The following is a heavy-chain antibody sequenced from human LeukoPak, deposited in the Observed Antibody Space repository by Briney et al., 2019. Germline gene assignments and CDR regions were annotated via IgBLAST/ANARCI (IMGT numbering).Heavy chain of an antibody. CDR1: GFTFGDYA. CDR3: TRDYCSGGSCYSGFDP. J-gene: IGHJ5*02. Sequence: GGSLRLSCTASGFTFGDYAMSWVRQAPGKGLEWVSFIRSKAYGGTTEYAASVKGRFTISRDDSKSIAYLQMNSLKTEDTAVYYCTRDYCSGGSCYSGFDPWGQGTLVTVSS. CDR2: IRSKAYGGTT. V-gene: IGHV3-49*04. D-gene: IGHD2-15*01.